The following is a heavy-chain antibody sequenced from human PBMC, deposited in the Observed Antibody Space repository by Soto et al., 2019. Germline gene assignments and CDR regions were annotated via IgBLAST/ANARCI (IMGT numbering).Heavy chain of an antibody. V-gene: IGHV3-7*01. CDR3: ARYYNLDV. J-gene: IGHJ6*02. CDR1: GFTFSSSS. CDR2: IKQEGTEK. Sequence: GGSLRLSCAASGFTFSSSSMSWVRLAPGKGLEWVASIKQEGTEKNYVDSVKGRFTIARDNAKNSLYLQMNSLRVEDTAVYYCARYYNLDVWGQGTTVTVS.